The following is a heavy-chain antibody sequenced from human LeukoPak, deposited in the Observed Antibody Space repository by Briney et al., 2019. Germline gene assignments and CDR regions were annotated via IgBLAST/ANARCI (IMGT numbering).Heavy chain of an antibody. CDR3: ATHDYGRKYYFDY. D-gene: IGHD4-17*01. Sequence: ASVKVSCKASGYTFTSYDINWVRQATGQGLEWMGWMNPNSGNTGYAQKFQGRVTMTRNTSISTAYMELSSLRAEDTAVYYCATHDYGRKYYFDYWGQGTLITVSS. CDR2: MNPNSGNT. V-gene: IGHV1-8*01. CDR1: GYTFTSYD. J-gene: IGHJ4*02.